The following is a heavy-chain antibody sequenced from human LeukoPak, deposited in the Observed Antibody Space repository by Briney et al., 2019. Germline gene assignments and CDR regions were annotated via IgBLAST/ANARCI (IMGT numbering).Heavy chain of an antibody. D-gene: IGHD3-10*01. Sequence: GGSLRLSCAVSGFTFSNHAMTWVRQAPGKGLEWVSSISDSGSSAYYADSVKGRFTISRDNSKNTLFLQMNSLKAEDTAVYYCAKEPTYFYGSGSFSHFFGYWGQGTLVTASS. CDR1: GFTFSNHA. J-gene: IGHJ4*02. CDR2: ISDSGSSA. CDR3: AKEPTYFYGSGSFSHFFGY. V-gene: IGHV3-23*01.